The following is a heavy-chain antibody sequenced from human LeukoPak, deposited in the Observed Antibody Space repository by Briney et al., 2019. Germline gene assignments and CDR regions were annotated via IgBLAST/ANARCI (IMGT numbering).Heavy chain of an antibody. J-gene: IGHJ4*02. Sequence: SETLSLTCTVSGGSISSGSYYWSWIRQPAGKGLEWIGRIYTSGSTNYNPSLKSRVTISVDTSKNQFSLKLSSVTAADTAVYDCSRGLDPYSSSCGYWGQGTLVTVSS. V-gene: IGHV4-61*02. CDR3: SRGLDPYSSSCGY. D-gene: IGHD6-13*01. CDR1: GGSISSGSYY. CDR2: IYTSGST.